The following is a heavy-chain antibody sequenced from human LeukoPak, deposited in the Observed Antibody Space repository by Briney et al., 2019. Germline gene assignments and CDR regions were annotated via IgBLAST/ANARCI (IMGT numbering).Heavy chain of an antibody. CDR3: AKDLEWTTVTRGPDY. D-gene: IGHD4-11*01. CDR2: ISGSGGGT. Sequence: GSLRLSCAASGFTFSSYAMSWVRQAPGKGLEWVSAISGSGGGTYYADSVKGRFTISRDNSKNTLYLQMNSLRAEDTAVYYCAKDLEWTTVTRGPDYWGQGTLVTVSS. J-gene: IGHJ4*02. V-gene: IGHV3-23*01. CDR1: GFTFSSYA.